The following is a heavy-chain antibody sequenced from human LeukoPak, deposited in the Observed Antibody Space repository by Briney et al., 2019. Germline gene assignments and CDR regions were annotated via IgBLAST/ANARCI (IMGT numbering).Heavy chain of an antibody. V-gene: IGHV4-38-2*01. Sequence: SETLSLXCAVSGYSISSGYYWGWIRQPPGKGLEWIGEINHSGSTNYNPSLKSRVTILVDTSKNQFSLKLSSVTAADTAVYYCARGSPYGRNWFDPWGQGTLVTVSS. CDR3: ARGSPYGRNWFDP. CDR1: GYSISSGYY. J-gene: IGHJ5*02. CDR2: INHSGST. D-gene: IGHD3-10*01.